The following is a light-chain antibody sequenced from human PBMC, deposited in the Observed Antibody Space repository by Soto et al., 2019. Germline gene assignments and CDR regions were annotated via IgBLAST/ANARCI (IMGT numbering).Light chain of an antibody. CDR3: SSYTSSTTLYV. V-gene: IGLV2-14*03. CDR2: DVS. CDR1: SSDVGNYNY. J-gene: IGLJ1*01. Sequence: QSSLTQTASVSGSSGQSITISCTGASSDVGNYNYVSWYEQHPGKAPKLIIYDVSNRPSGVSNRFSGSKYGNTASLTISGLQADDEADYYFSSYTSSTTLYVFGTGTKVTVL.